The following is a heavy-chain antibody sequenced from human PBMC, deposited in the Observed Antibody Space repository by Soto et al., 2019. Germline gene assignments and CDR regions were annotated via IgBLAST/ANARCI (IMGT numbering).Heavy chain of an antibody. CDR3: ASSSTSLGMDV. CDR2: IYYSGST. J-gene: IGHJ6*02. CDR1: GGSISSGGYY. Sequence: PSETLSLTCTVSGGSISSGGYYWSWIRQHPGKGLEWIGYIYYSGSTYYNPSLKSRVTISVDTSKNQFSLKLSSLTAADTAVYYCASSSTSLGMDVWGQGTMVTVSS. D-gene: IGHD2-2*01. V-gene: IGHV4-31*03.